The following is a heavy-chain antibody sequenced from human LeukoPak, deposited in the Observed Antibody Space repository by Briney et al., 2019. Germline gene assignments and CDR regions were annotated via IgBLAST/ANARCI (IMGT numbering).Heavy chain of an antibody. Sequence: SETLSLTCTVSGGSMTTHHWNWIRQTPEKGLEWIGYVFDSGRTKENPSLKSQVTLSADTSKNQLSLRLSSVTAADTAMYYCTTIKRGNIFGYFDFWGQGILVTVSS. CDR1: GGSMTTHH. V-gene: IGHV4-59*11. J-gene: IGHJ4*02. D-gene: IGHD5-18*01. CDR3: TTIKRGNIFGYFDF. CDR2: VFDSGRT.